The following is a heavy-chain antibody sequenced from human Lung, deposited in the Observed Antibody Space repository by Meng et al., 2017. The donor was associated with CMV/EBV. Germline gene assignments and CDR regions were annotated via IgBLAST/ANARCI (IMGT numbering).Heavy chain of an antibody. CDR2: VSHSGST. V-gene: IGHV4-34*01. D-gene: IGHD1-26*01. J-gene: IGHJ6*02. CDR1: GGXFRDNS. CDR3: ARVPPYSGYYYRYSYYGMDF. Sequence: SXTXSLXCAVYGGXFRDNSWSWIRQPPGKGLEWIGEVSHSGSTNYNPSLKSRVTISLDTSKNQFSLKLTSVTAADTAVYYCARVPPYSGYYYRYSYYGMDFXGQGXTVTVSS.